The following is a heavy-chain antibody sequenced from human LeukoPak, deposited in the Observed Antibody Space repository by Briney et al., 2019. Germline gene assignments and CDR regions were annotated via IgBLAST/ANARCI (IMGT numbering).Heavy chain of an antibody. Sequence: PSETLSLTCTVSGGSISSSYWSWFRRPAGRGLEWIGRIHFSETTNNNPSLKSRVTLSLDTSKNRFSLNMTSVTAADTAVYYCARDSTGTAFDPWGQGTLVTVSS. V-gene: IGHV4-4*07. CDR1: GGSISSSY. J-gene: IGHJ5*02. CDR2: IHFSETT. D-gene: IGHD1-14*01. CDR3: ARDSTGTAFDP.